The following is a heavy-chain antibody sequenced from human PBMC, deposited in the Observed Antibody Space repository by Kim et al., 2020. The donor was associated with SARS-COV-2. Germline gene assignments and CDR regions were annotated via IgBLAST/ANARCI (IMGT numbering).Heavy chain of an antibody. CDR3: ATVVFYYDAGYFKD. CDR1: GYTVAYCY. CDR2: IYSGGNT. J-gene: IGHJ1*01. D-gene: IGHD3-22*01. Sequence: GGSLRLSCAASGYTVAYCYMGWVRQAPGKGLEWVSVIYSGGNTIYSDSVMGGRIISSEHSKNTLYLQMNSVRAEDTAVYYCATVVFYYDAGYFKDWGQGTLVIVSS. V-gene: IGHV3-53*01.